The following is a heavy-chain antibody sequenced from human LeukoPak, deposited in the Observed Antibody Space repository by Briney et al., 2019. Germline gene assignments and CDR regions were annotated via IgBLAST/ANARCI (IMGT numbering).Heavy chain of an antibody. D-gene: IGHD3-16*01. Sequence: ASVKVSCTASGYTFTDDYMHWVRHAPGQGREVMGWINPDSGFTNYAQKFKGRVTMTRDTSISTAYLEVRSLTSDDTAVYYCAPTAEAYTSWWKVWGQGTLVTVSS. CDR3: APTAEAYTSWWKV. CDR1: GYTFTDDY. J-gene: IGHJ4*01. V-gene: IGHV1-2*02. CDR2: INPDSGFT.